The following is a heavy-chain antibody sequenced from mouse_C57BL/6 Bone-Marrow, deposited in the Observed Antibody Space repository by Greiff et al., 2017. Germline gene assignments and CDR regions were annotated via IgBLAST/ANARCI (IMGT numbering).Heavy chain of an antibody. CDR3: AKNYYGSSLYYYAMDY. V-gene: IGHV2-5*01. CDR2: IWRGGST. D-gene: IGHD1-1*01. Sequence: VQLVESGPGLVQPSQSLSITCTVSGFSLTSYGVHWVRQSPGKGLEWLGVIWRGGSTDYNAAFMSRLSITKDNSKSQVFFKMNSLQADDTAIYYCAKNYYGSSLYYYAMDYWGQGTSVTVSS. J-gene: IGHJ4*01. CDR1: GFSLTSYG.